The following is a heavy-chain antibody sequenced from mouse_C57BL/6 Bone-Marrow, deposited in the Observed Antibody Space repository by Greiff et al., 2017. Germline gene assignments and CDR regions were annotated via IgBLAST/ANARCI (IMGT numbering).Heavy chain of an antibody. Sequence: QVQLQQPGAELVRPGSSVKLSCKASGYTFTSYWMHWVKQRPIQGLEWIGNIDPSDSETHYNQKFKDKATLTVDKSSSTAYMQLSSLTSEDSAVYDCATVSAVVAVDYWGQGTTLTVTS. CDR3: ATVSAVVAVDY. CDR1: GYTFTSYW. J-gene: IGHJ2*01. D-gene: IGHD1-1*01. CDR2: IDPSDSET. V-gene: IGHV1-52*01.